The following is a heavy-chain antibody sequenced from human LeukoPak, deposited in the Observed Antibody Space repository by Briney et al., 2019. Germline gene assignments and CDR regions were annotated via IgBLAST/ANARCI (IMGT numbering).Heavy chain of an antibody. CDR2: IFHSGST. V-gene: IGHV4-39*01. Sequence: PSETLSLTCTVSGGSITSSSYYWVWIRQPPGKGLEWIGSIFHSGSTYYNASLKSRVTISVDTSRNQFSLRLTSVTAADTAVYFCATLVSTRYCFDYWGQGTLVTVSS. CDR1: GGSITSSSYY. CDR3: ATLVSTRYCFDY. D-gene: IGHD5/OR15-5a*01. J-gene: IGHJ4*02.